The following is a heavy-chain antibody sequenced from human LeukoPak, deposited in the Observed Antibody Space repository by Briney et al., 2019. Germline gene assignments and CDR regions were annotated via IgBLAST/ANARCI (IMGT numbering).Heavy chain of an antibody. D-gene: IGHD2-2*01. J-gene: IGHJ5*02. V-gene: IGHV4-61*02. CDR2: IYTSGST. CDR1: GGSISSGSYY. CDR3: ARDTIVVVLAAPRLDGWFDP. Sequence: SETLSLTCTVSGGSISSGSYYWSWIRQPAGKGLEWIGRIYTSGSTNYNPSLKSRVTISVDTSKNQFSLKLSSVTAADTAVYYCARDTIVVVLAAPRLDGWFDPWGQGTLVTVSS.